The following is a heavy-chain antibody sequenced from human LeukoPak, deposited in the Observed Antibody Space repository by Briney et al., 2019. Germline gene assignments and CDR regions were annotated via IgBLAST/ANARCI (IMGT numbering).Heavy chain of an antibody. Sequence: SETLSLTCTVSGGSISSGSYYWSWIRQPAGKGLEWIGRIYTSGSTNYNPSLKSRVTISVDTSKNQFSLKLSSVTAADTAVYYCARDWGKNWFDPWGQGTLVTVSS. V-gene: IGHV4-61*02. CDR1: GGSISSGSYY. CDR3: ARDWGKNWFDP. CDR2: IYTSGST. D-gene: IGHD3-16*01. J-gene: IGHJ5*02.